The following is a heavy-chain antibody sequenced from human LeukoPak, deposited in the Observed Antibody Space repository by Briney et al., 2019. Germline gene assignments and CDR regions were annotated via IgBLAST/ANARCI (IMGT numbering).Heavy chain of an antibody. CDR2: INPNSGGT. Sequence: GASVKVSCKASGYTFTGYYMHWVRQAPGQGLEWMGWINPNSGGTNYAQKFQGRVTMTRDTSISTAYMELSRLRSDDTAVYYCARDEPFGESSFDYWGQGTLVTVSS. V-gene: IGHV1-2*02. J-gene: IGHJ4*02. CDR3: ARDEPFGESSFDY. D-gene: IGHD3-10*01. CDR1: GYTFTGYY.